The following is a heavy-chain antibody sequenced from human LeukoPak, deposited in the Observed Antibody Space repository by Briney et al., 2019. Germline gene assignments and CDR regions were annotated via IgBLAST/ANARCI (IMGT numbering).Heavy chain of an antibody. D-gene: IGHD4-17*01. CDR1: GGTFSSYA. CDR3: ATDPDYGDYGAFDI. CDR2: IIPIFGTA. J-gene: IGHJ3*02. V-gene: IGHV1-69*13. Sequence: ASVKVSCKASGGTFSSYAISWVRQAPGQGLEWMGGIIPIFGTANYAQKFQGRVTITADESTSTAYMELSSLRSEDTAVYYCATDPDYGDYGAFDIWGRGTMVTVSS.